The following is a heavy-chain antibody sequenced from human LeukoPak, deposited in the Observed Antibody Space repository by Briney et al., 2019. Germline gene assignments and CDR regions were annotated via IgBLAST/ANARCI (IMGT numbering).Heavy chain of an antibody. CDR3: ARAPFNYYGSGSYDDP. CDR1: GGSISSYY. CDR2: IYYSGST. D-gene: IGHD3-10*01. V-gene: IGHV4-59*01. J-gene: IGHJ5*02. Sequence: PSETLSLTCTVSGGSISSYYWSWIRQPPGKGLEWIGYIYYSGSTNYNPSLKSRVTISVDTSKNQFSLKLSSVTAADTAVYYCARAPFNYYGSGSYDDPWGQGTLVTVSS.